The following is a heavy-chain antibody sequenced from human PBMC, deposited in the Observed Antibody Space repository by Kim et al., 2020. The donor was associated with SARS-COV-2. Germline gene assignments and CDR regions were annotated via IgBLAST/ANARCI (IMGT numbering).Heavy chain of an antibody. Sequence: ASVKVSCKASGYTFTSYDINWVRQATGQGLEWMGWMNPNSGNTGYAQKFQGRVTMTRNTSISTAYMELSSLRSEDTAMYYCARGVATILRDRWFDPWGQGTLVTVSS. CDR2: MNPNSGNT. J-gene: IGHJ5*02. CDR1: GYTFTSYD. D-gene: IGHD5-12*01. V-gene: IGHV1-8*01. CDR3: ARGVATILRDRWFDP.